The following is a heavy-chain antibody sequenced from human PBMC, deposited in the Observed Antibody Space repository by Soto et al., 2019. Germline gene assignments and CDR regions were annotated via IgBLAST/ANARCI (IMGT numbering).Heavy chain of an antibody. V-gene: IGHV6-1*01. CDR1: GDTVSSTSAA. D-gene: IGHD5-12*01. CDR2: TYYRSKWYN. J-gene: IGHJ4*02. CDR3: ARDSSGYGPFDY. Sequence: SQTLSLTCAISGDTVSSTSAAWTWIRQSPSRGLEWVGRTYYRSKWYNDYAVSVKGRITINPDTSKDQFSLQLNSVTPEDTAVYYCARDSSGYGPFDYWGRGTLVTVSS.